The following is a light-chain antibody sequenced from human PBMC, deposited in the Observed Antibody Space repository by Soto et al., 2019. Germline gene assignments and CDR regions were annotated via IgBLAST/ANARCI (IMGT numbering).Light chain of an antibody. J-gene: IGKJ1*01. Sequence: EIVLTQSPATLSLSPGERATLSCRASQSVSTYLVWYQQKPGQAPRLLIYDASNRATGIPARFSGSGSGTDFTLTISSPEPEDFAVYYCQQYNNWPPTWTFGQGTKVDIK. CDR1: QSVSTY. CDR2: DAS. V-gene: IGKV3-11*01. CDR3: QQYNNWPPTWT.